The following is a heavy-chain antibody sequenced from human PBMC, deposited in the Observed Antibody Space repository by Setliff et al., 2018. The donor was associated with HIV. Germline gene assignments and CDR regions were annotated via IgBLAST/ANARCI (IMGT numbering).Heavy chain of an antibody. J-gene: IGHJ6*02. CDR2: ISPYIGHT. D-gene: IGHD6-19*01. V-gene: IGHV1-18*04. Sequence: ASVKASCKASGYTFSSYSLHWVRQAPGHGLEWMGWISPYIGHTNYAQNFQDRVTMTIDTSTSRAYMELRSLRSDDTAVYFCARLGSGWSDSYYYAMDVWGQGTTVTVSS. CDR3: ARLGSGWSDSYYYAMDV. CDR1: GYTFSSYS.